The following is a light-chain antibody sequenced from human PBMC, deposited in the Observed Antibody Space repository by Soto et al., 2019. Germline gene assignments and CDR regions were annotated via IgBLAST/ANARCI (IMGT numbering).Light chain of an antibody. CDR1: QSVRSNF. CDR2: DAY. V-gene: IGKV3-20*01. Sequence: EIVLTQSPGTLSLSPGDTATLSCRASQSVRSNFLAWYQHKPGQDPRLLIHDAYSRATGIPDRFSGSGSDRDFTLAISRLEPDDFAVYYCQQYAGSPRTFGQGTKLEIK. J-gene: IGKJ2*01. CDR3: QQYAGSPRT.